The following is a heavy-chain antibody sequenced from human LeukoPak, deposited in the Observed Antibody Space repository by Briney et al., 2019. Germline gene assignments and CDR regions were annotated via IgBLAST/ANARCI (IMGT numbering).Heavy chain of an antibody. CDR1: GMSLTNYG. D-gene: IGHD3-10*01. J-gene: IGHJ4*02. CDR2: ISERGGSI. V-gene: IGHV3-23*01. Sequence: GGSLRLSCVVSGMSLTNYGMTWVRQAPGKGLEWVSYISERGGSITYADSVKGRFTISRDTSMNTLYLQMNNLRAEDTAVYFCAKRGVVIRGILVIGYHQEAYHYDFWGQGVLVTVSS. CDR3: AKRGVVIRGILVIGYHQEAYHYDF.